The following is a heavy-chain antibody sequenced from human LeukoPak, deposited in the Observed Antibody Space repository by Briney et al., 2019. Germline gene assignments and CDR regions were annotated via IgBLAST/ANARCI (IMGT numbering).Heavy chain of an antibody. D-gene: IGHD3-22*01. Sequence: ASVKVSCKASGYTFTSYGISWVRQAPGQGLEWMGWINPNSGGTNYAQNFQGRVTMTRDTSISTAYMELSRLRSDDTAVYYCATALGYYYDSSGPDAFDIWGQGTMVTVSS. CDR3: ATALGYYYDSSGPDAFDI. V-gene: IGHV1-2*02. J-gene: IGHJ3*02. CDR2: INPNSGGT. CDR1: GYTFTSYG.